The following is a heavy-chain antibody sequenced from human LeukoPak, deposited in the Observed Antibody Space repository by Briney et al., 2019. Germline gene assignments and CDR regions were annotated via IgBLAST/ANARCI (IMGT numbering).Heavy chain of an antibody. J-gene: IGHJ4*02. D-gene: IGHD1-26*01. Sequence: SETLSLTCAVSGASISGSGYYLGRIRQPPGKGLEWIGNIYYTGSTYYNASLQSRVTISIDTSKSQFSLRLNSVTAADTAMYYCVKSGGYGLIDYWGRGTLVTVSS. V-gene: IGHV4-39*01. CDR3: VKSGGYGLIDY. CDR2: IYYTGST. CDR1: GASISGSGYY.